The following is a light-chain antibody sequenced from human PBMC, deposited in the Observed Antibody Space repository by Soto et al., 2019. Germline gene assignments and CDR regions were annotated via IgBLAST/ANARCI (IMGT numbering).Light chain of an antibody. Sequence: QSALTQPASVSGSPGHSITISCTGTSSDVGGYNYVSWYQQNPGKAPKLMIYDVNNRPSGVSYRFSGSKSGNTASLTISGLQAEDEAEYYCSSYTRSSTRVFGTGTKVTVL. CDR2: DVN. V-gene: IGLV2-14*01. J-gene: IGLJ1*01. CDR1: SSDVGGYNY. CDR3: SSYTRSSTRV.